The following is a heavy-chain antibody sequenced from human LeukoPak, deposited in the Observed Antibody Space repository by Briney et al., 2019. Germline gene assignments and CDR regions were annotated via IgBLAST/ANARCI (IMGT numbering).Heavy chain of an antibody. J-gene: IGHJ4*02. V-gene: IGHV4-38-2*02. Sequence: SETLSLTCTVSGYSISSGYYWGWIRQPPGKGLEWIGSIYHSGSTYYNPSLKSRVTISVDTSKNQFSLKLSSVTAADTAVYYCARASETIVGAANYFDYWGQGTPVTVSS. CDR3: ARASETIVGAANYFDY. CDR1: GYSISSGYY. D-gene: IGHD1-26*01. CDR2: IYHSGST.